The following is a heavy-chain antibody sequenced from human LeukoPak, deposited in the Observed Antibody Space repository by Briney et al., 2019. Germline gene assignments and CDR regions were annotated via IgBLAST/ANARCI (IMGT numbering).Heavy chain of an antibody. CDR2: ISSSSSYI. CDR1: GFTFSSYS. V-gene: IGHV3-21*01. Sequence: GGSLRLSCAASGFTFSSYSMNWVRQAPGKGLEWVSSISSSSSYIYYADSVKGRFTISRDNAKNSLYLQMNSLRAEDTAVYFCASRVGIADEYFQHWGQGTLVTVSS. D-gene: IGHD6-13*01. J-gene: IGHJ1*01. CDR3: ASRVGIADEYFQH.